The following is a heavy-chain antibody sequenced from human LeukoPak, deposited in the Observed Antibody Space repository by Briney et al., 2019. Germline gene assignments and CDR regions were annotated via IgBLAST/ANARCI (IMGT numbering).Heavy chain of an antibody. D-gene: IGHD4-23*01. Sequence: SDTLSHTCTVSGRSISSYYWRWIRQPPGKGLDWIGYLYYSGSNKYNPSLESRVTISVDTSKNQFSLKLSSVTAADTAVYYCARHGGNYWFDPWGQGSLVSDCS. CDR3: ARHGGNYWFDP. V-gene: IGHV4-59*07. J-gene: IGHJ5*02. CDR1: GRSISSYY. CDR2: LYYSGSN.